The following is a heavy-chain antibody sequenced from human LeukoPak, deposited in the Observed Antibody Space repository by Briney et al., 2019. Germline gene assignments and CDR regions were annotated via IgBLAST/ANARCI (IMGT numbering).Heavy chain of an antibody. Sequence: ASVKVSCKASGYTFTSYYMHWVRQAPGQGLEWMGIINPSGGSTSYAQKFQGRVTMTRDMSTSTVYMELSSLRSEDTAVYYCARGGFLEWLEPYYFDYWGQGTLVTVSS. CDR2: INPSGGST. V-gene: IGHV1-46*01. CDR3: ARGGFLEWLEPYYFDY. J-gene: IGHJ4*02. CDR1: GYTFTSYY. D-gene: IGHD3-3*01.